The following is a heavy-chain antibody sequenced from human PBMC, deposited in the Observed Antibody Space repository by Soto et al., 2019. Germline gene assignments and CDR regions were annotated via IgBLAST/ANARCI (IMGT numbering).Heavy chain of an antibody. D-gene: IGHD1-26*01. CDR1: GGSISSGDYY. CDR3: ARERPDGARLDP. CDR2: IYYSGST. V-gene: IGHV4-30-4*01. Sequence: QVQLQESGPGLVKPSQTLSLTCTVSGGSISSGDYYWSWIRQPPGKGLEWIGYIYYSGSTYYSPSLKRRVTISVDTSKNQFSLKLSSVTAADTAVYYCARERPDGARLDPWGQGTLGTVSS. J-gene: IGHJ5*02.